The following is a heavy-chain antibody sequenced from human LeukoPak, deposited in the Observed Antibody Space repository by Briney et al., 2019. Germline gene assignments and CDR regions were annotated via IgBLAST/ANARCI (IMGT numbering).Heavy chain of an antibody. CDR1: GFTFSSYW. V-gene: IGHV3-7*01. CDR2: IKQDGSEK. Sequence: GGSLRLSCAASGFTFSSYWMSWVRQAPGKGLEWVANIKQDGSEKYYVDSVKGRFTISRDSAKNSLYLQMNSLRAEDTAVYYCASCWRWPNFDYWGQGALVTVSS. J-gene: IGHJ4*02. CDR3: ASCWRWPNFDY. D-gene: IGHD1-1*01.